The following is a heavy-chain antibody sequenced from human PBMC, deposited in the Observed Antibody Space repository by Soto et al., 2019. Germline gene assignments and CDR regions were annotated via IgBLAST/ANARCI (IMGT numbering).Heavy chain of an antibody. Sequence: PGESLKISCKGSGYSFTSYWIGWVRQMPGRGLEWMGIIYPGDSDTRYSPSFQGQVTISADKSISTAYLQWSSLKASDTAMYYCATRFGESPPTRYYYYGMDAWGQGTTVTVSS. CDR3: ATRFGESPPTRYYYYGMDA. CDR2: IYPGDSDT. V-gene: IGHV5-51*01. D-gene: IGHD3-16*01. J-gene: IGHJ6*02. CDR1: GYSFTSYW.